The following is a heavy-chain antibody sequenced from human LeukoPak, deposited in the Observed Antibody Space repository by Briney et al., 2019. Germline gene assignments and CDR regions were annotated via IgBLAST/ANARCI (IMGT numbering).Heavy chain of an antibody. CDR3: ARFYGLAY. CDR1: GGSISSGSYY. V-gene: IGHV4-61*02. Sequence: SETLSLTCTVSGGSISSGSYYWSWIRQPAGKGLEWIGRIYTSGSTNYNPSLKSRVTISVDTSKNQFSLKLSSVTAADTAVYYCARFYGLAYWGQGTLVTVSS. J-gene: IGHJ4*02. CDR2: IYTSGST. D-gene: IGHD2/OR15-2a*01.